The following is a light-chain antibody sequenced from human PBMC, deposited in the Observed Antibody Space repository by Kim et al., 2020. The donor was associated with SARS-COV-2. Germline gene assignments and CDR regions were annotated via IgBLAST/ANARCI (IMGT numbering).Light chain of an antibody. J-gene: IGKJ1*01. V-gene: IGKV1-5*03. CDR1: QSVHIW. CDR2: KSS. CDR3: KQYHTHST. Sequence: ASIGDTVNITGRASQSVHIWLAWYQQKPGQVPVLLTQKSSEVQYGVPTRFRGSGYGTDYTLTIASLQPDDFATYYCKQYHTHSTFGQGTKVDIK.